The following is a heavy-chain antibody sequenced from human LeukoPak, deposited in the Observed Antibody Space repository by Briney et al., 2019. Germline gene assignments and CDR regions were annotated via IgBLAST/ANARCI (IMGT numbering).Heavy chain of an antibody. V-gene: IGHV3-23*01. Sequence: HPGGSLRLSCAASGVTFSTYAMSWVCQAPGKGLEWVSGISGSGGSTYYADSVKGRFTISRDNSKNTLYLQMNSLRGEDTAIYYCARITRGSHCDYWGQGTLVTVSS. CDR3: ARITRGSHCDY. CDR2: ISGSGGST. CDR1: GVTFSTYA. J-gene: IGHJ4*02. D-gene: IGHD3-10*01.